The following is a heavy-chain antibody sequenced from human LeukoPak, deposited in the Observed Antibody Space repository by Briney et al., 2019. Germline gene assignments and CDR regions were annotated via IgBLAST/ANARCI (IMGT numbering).Heavy chain of an antibody. CDR2: INPESGNT. D-gene: IGHD2-21*01. V-gene: IGHV1-2*02. CDR1: GYLFTGFN. CDR3: ARDEIDGRHCSGGGGANCYYFHY. J-gene: IGHJ4*02. Sequence: ASVKVSCKASGYLFTGFNVHWVRQAPGQGLEWMGWINPESGNTNYEQTLQGRVTMTRDTSINTAYMEVNSLRSDDTAVYYCARDEIDGRHCSGGGGANCYYFHYWGQGTLVTVSS.